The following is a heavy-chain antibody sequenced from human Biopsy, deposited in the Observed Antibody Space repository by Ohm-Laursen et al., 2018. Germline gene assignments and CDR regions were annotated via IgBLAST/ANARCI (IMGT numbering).Heavy chain of an antibody. J-gene: IGHJ4*02. CDR2: INCKTGAT. CDR1: SYTFTDYN. D-gene: IGHD2-8*01. V-gene: IGHV1-2*02. CDR3: ARDPLNGHKHFDY. Sequence: GASVKVSCNASSYTFTDYNIHWTRQAPGQGLEWLGYINCKTGATNYAQKFQGTVTITRDTSISTAYLALGSLRSADTAIYYCARDPLNGHKHFDYWGQGSLVTVSS.